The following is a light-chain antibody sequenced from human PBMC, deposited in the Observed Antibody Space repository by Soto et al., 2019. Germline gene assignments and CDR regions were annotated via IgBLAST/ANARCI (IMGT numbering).Light chain of an antibody. V-gene: IGKV3-11*01. CDR3: QHRSNWPPT. CDR2: DAS. Sequence: EIVLTQSPATLSLSPGERATLSCRASQSVDSYLAWYQQKVGQAPRLLIYDASNRATGIPVRFSGSGSGTDFTLTISRLEPEDFAVYYCQHRSNWPPTFGQGTKVEIK. CDR1: QSVDSY. J-gene: IGKJ1*01.